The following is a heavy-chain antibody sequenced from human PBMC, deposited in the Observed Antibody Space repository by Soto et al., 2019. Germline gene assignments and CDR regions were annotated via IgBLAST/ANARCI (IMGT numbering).Heavy chain of an antibody. V-gene: IGHV4-30-4*01. CDR3: ARVTYHWNSNPPDYFDY. D-gene: IGHD1-7*01. CDR2: IYYSGST. CDR1: GGSISSGDYY. J-gene: IGHJ4*02. Sequence: TLSLTCTVSGGSISSGDYYWSWIRQPPGKGLEWIGYIYYSGSTYYNPSLKSRVTISVDTSKNQFSLKLSSVTAADTAVYYCARVTYHWNSNPPDYFDYWGQGTLVTVSS.